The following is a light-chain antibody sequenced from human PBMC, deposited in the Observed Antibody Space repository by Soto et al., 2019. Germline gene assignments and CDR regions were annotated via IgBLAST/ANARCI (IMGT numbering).Light chain of an antibody. CDR3: QQYVRSPPSWT. J-gene: IGKJ1*01. CDR1: QSVSSSD. Sequence: ETVLTQSPGTLSLSPGERATLSCRASQSVSSSDLAWYQQKPGQAPRLLIYDESSRATGIPDRFSGSGSVTDFTLTISRLEPEDFAVYYCQQYVRSPPSWTFGQGTTVEIK. V-gene: IGKV3-20*01. CDR2: DES.